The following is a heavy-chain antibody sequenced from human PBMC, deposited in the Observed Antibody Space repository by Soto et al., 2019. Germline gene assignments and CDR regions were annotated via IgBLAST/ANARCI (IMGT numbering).Heavy chain of an antibody. D-gene: IGHD1-1*01. Sequence: QVQLVESGGGVVQPGRSLRLSCAASGFTFSSYAMHWVRQAPGKGLEWVAVISYDGSNKYYADSVKGRFTISRDNSKNTLYLQMNSLRAEDTAVYYCARDQSPRVSWNDYWGQGTLVTVSS. V-gene: IGHV3-30-3*01. CDR1: GFTFSSYA. J-gene: IGHJ4*02. CDR3: ARDQSPRVSWNDY. CDR2: ISYDGSNK.